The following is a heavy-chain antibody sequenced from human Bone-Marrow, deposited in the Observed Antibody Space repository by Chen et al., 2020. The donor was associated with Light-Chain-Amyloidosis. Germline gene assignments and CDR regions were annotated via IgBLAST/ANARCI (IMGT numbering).Heavy chain of an antibody. CDR3: ATGLFVYWFYY. Sequence: QVQLQESGPGLVKPSETLSLTCTVSGGFINNYYWSWIRQPAGKGLQLIGRVHTSGSSKANPSLRSRVTMSVDTSKKNFFLNLTSVTAAAPAVSFCATGLFVYWFYYCGQGILVTVSS. J-gene: IGHJ4*02. CDR1: GGFINNYY. V-gene: IGHV4-4*07. D-gene: IGHD3-3*01. CDR2: VHTSGSS.